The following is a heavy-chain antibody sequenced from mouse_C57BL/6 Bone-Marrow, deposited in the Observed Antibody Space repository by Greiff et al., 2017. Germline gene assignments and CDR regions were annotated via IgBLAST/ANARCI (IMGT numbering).Heavy chain of an antibody. Sequence: QVQLQQSGAELVRPGASVTLSCKASGYTFTDYYINWVKQRPGQGLEWIARIYPGSGNTYYNEKFKGKATLTAEKSSSTAYMQLSSLTSEDSAVYFCAIYYYGSTFAYWGQGTLVTVSA. D-gene: IGHD1-1*01. J-gene: IGHJ3*01. CDR1: GYTFTDYY. V-gene: IGHV1-76*01. CDR2: IYPGSGNT. CDR3: AIYYYGSTFAY.